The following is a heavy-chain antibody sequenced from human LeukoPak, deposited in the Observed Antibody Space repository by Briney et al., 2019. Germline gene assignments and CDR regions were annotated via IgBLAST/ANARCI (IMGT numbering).Heavy chain of an antibody. J-gene: IGHJ6*03. Sequence: GGSLRLSCAASGFTFSSYSMNWVRQAPGKGLEWVSSISSSSSYIYYADSVKGRFTISRDNSKNTLYLQMNSLRAEDTAVYYCARVIGTNYMDVWGKGTTVTISS. CDR3: ARVIGTNYMDV. CDR1: GFTFSSYS. CDR2: ISSSSSYI. V-gene: IGHV3-21*04. D-gene: IGHD3-16*02.